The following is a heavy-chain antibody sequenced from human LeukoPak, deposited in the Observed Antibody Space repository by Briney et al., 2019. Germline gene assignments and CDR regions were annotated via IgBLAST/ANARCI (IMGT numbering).Heavy chain of an antibody. CDR2: ISAYNGNT. J-gene: IGHJ4*02. CDR3: ARRLSSSWYVFPYYFDY. Sequence: ASVKVSCKASGYTFTSYGMRWVRQAPGQGLEWMGWISAYNGNTNYAQKLQGRVTMTRDTSMSTAYMELRSLRSDDTAVYYCARRLSSSWYVFPYYFDYWGQGTLVTVSS. D-gene: IGHD6-13*01. CDR1: GYTFTSYG. V-gene: IGHV1-18*01.